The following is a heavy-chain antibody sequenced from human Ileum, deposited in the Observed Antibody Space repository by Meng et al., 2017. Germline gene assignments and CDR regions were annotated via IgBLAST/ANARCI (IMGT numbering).Heavy chain of an antibody. D-gene: IGHD2-2*01. V-gene: IGHV3-23*01. CDR1: GFTFSSYG. J-gene: IGHJ4*02. CDR2: ISASDIST. Sequence: EVQLLESGGGVVQPGGSLRLSCAASGFTFSSYGKCWVRRVPGKGLEWVSTISASDISTYYAGSVKGRFTISRDNSKNTLYLQMNSLRAKDAAVYYCAKPSRPNSLVVAGADYWGQGTLVTVSS. CDR3: AKPSRPNSLVVAGADY.